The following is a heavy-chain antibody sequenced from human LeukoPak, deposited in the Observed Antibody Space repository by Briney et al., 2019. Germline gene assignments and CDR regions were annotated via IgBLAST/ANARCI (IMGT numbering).Heavy chain of an antibody. V-gene: IGHV4-59*12. Sequence: SETLSLTCSVSGDSISTYSWSWIRQSPGTGLEWIGYIHSSGHTDYNPSLKGRVTISVDTSPNHFSLKLTSVTAADTAVYYCARSSAGSGHDAFDIWGQGTMVTVSS. J-gene: IGHJ3*02. D-gene: IGHD3-10*01. CDR1: GDSISTYS. CDR3: ARSSAGSGHDAFDI. CDR2: IHSSGHT.